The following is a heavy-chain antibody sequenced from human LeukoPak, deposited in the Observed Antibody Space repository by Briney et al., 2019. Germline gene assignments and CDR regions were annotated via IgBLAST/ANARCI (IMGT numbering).Heavy chain of an antibody. CDR3: TTLVDDY. Sequence: ETLSLTCTVSGGSISSYYWSWVRQAPGKGLEWVGRIKSKTDGGTTDYAAPVKGRFTISRDDSKNTLYLQMNSLKTEDTAVYYCTTLVDDYWGQGTLVTVSS. J-gene: IGHJ4*02. D-gene: IGHD3/OR15-3a*01. V-gene: IGHV3-15*01. CDR1: GGSISSYY. CDR2: IKSKTDGGTT.